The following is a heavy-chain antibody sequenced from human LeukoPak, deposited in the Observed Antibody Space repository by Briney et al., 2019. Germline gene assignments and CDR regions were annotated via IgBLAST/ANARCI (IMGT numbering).Heavy chain of an antibody. CDR1: GFTFSSYG. D-gene: IGHD4-23*01. CDR2: IRYDGSNK. V-gene: IGHV3-30*02. J-gene: IGHJ4*02. Sequence: GGSLRLSCAASGFTFSSYGMHWVREAPGKGLGWVAFIRYDGSNKYYADSVKGRFTISRDNAENSLYLQMRSLNTDDTAFYYCAKENYYGGNSLDSWGQGTLVTVSS. CDR3: AKENYYGGNSLDS.